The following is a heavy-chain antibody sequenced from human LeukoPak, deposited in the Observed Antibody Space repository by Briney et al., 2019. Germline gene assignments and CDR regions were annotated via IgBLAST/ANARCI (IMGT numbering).Heavy chain of an antibody. V-gene: IGHV3-30-3*01. Sequence: SGGSLRLSCAASGFTFSSYAKHWVRQAPGKGLEWVAVISYDGSNKYYADSVKGRFTISRDNSKNTLYLQMNSLRAEDTAVYYCASRTGSLDYWGQGTLVTVSS. J-gene: IGHJ4*02. CDR2: ISYDGSNK. CDR1: GFTFSSYA. D-gene: IGHD3-10*01. CDR3: ASRTGSLDY.